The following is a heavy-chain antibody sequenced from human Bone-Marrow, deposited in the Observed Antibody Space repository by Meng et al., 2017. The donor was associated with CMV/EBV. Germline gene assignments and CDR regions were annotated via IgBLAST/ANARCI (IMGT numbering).Heavy chain of an antibody. CDR1: FGSYG. D-gene: IGHD2-15*01. CDR2: IWYDGSNK. Sequence: FGSYGMHWVGQAPGKGLEWVAVIWYDGSNKYYADSVKGRFTISRDNSKNTLYLQMNSLRAEDTAVYYCARDGGYCSGGSCYDSSYFDYWGQGTLVTVSS. J-gene: IGHJ4*02. V-gene: IGHV3-33*01. CDR3: ARDGGYCSGGSCYDSSYFDY.